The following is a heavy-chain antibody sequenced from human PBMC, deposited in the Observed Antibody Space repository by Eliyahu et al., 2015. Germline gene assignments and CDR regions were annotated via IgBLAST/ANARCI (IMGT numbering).Heavy chain of an antibody. D-gene: IGHD3-9*01. CDR3: VKKLQPFDFMKSSFAKMSFDF. V-gene: IGHV3-30*18. J-gene: IGHJ4*02. CDR1: GFXFVNYY. CDR2: ITSLPTDR. Sequence: QVRLVESSGRVVLPGTSVTLSCLTSGFXFVNYYXHWVRQAPGKGLEWVALITSLPTDRYYADFVKGRFTISRDDSRNTLYLKLDSLQLEDSARYFCVKKLQPFDFMKSSFAKMSFDFWGQGALVTVSS.